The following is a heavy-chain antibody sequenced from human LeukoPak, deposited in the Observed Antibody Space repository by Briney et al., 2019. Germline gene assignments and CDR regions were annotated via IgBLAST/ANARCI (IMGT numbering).Heavy chain of an antibody. CDR2: INHSGST. CDR3: AREGGPYRPLDY. CDR1: GGSFSGYY. J-gene: IGHJ4*02. V-gene: IGHV4-34*01. Sequence: PSETLSLTCAVYGGSFSGYYWSWIRQPSGKGLEWIGEINHSGSTNYNPSLKSRVTISVDTSKNQFSLKLSSVTAADTAVYYCAREGGPYRPLDYSGQGTLVTVAS.